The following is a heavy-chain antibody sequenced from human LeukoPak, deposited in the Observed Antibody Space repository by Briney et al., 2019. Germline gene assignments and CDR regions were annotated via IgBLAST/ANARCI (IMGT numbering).Heavy chain of an antibody. CDR3: ARARMYSSSSGKITGGDAFDI. J-gene: IGHJ3*02. D-gene: IGHD6-6*01. CDR2: TYYRSKWYN. Sequence: SQTLSLTCAISGDSVSSNSAAWSWMRQSPSRGLEWLGRTYYRSKWYNDYAASVKSRITINPDTSKNQFSLKLSSVTAADTAVYYCARARMYSSSSGKITGGDAFDIWGLGTMVTVSS. V-gene: IGHV6-1*01. CDR1: GDSVSSNSAA.